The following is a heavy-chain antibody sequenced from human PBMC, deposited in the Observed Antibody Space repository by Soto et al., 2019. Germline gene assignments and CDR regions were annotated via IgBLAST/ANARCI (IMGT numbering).Heavy chain of an antibody. V-gene: IGHV4-61*01. D-gene: IGHD2-21*01. CDR2: IYYSGST. Sequence: QVQLQESGPGLVKPSETLSLTCTVSGGSVSSGSYYWSWLRQPPGKGLEWIGYIYYSGSTNYNPSLKSRVTISVDTSKNQFSLKLSSVTAADTAVYYCAREDCDWGQGTLVTVSS. CDR1: GGSVSSGSYY. CDR3: AREDCD. J-gene: IGHJ1*01.